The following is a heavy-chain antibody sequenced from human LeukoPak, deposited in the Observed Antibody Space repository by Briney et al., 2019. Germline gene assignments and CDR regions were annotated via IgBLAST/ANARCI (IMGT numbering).Heavy chain of an antibody. Sequence: GGSLRLSCAASGFTFTSYAMSWVRQAPGKGLEWVSAITGSGGTTYYAASVKGRFTISRDNSKKTLYLQMSSLRAEDTAIYYCAKGVAARTFRDYWGQGTLVTVSS. CDR2: ITGSGGTT. CDR1: GFTFTSYA. CDR3: AKGVAARTFRDY. V-gene: IGHV3-23*01. D-gene: IGHD6-6*01. J-gene: IGHJ4*02.